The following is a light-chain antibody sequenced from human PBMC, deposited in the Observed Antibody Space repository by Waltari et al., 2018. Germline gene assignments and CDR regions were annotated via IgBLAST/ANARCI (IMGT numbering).Light chain of an antibody. Sequence: DVVMTQSPLSLPVTLGQPASISCRSSQSLVHSDGNTYLNWFQQRLGQSPRRLIYKVSNRDSGVPDRFSGSGSGTDFTLKISRVEAEDVGVYFCMQGTHPMYTFGQGTKLEIK. CDR2: KVS. J-gene: IGKJ2*01. CDR3: MQGTHPMYT. V-gene: IGKV2-30*02. CDR1: QSLVHSDGNTY.